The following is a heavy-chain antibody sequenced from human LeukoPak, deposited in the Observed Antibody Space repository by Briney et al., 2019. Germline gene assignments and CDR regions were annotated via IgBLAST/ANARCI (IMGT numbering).Heavy chain of an antibody. CDR1: GFTFSSYG. D-gene: IGHD2-21*02. V-gene: IGHV3-30*18. CDR2: ISYDGSNK. CDR3: AKDSGGDSVSYFDY. Sequence: GRSLRLSCAASGFTFSSYGMHWVRQAPGKGLKWVAVISYDGSNKYYADSVKGRLTISRDNSKNTLYLQMNSLRAEDTAVYYCAKDSGGDSVSYFDYWGQGTLVTVSS. J-gene: IGHJ4*02.